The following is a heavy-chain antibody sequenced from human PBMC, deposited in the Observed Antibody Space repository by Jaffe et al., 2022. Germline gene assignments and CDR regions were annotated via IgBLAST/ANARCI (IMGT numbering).Heavy chain of an antibody. CDR1: GYSISSGYY. D-gene: IGHD3-10*01. V-gene: IGHV4-38-2*01. J-gene: IGHJ4*02. Sequence: QVQLQESGPGLVKPSETLSLTCAVSGYSISSGYYWGWIRQPPGKGLEWIGSIYHSGSTYYNPSLKSRVTISVDTSKNQFSLKLSSVTAADTAVYYCARAQITMVRGVIITTQYYFDYWGQGTLVTVSS. CDR3: ARAQITMVRGVIITTQYYFDY. CDR2: IYHSGST.